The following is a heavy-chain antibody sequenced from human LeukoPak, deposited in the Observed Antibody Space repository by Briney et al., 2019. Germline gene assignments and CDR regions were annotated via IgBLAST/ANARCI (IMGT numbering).Heavy chain of an antibody. CDR3: ARERNLEIAVAGTIFDY. CDR1: GFNFSTYA. J-gene: IGHJ4*02. CDR2: ISSNGGST. Sequence: PGRSLRLSCAASGFNFSTYAMHWVRQAPGKGLEYVSAISSNGGSTYHANSVRGRFTISRDNSKNTLYLQMGSLTAEDTAVYYCARERNLEIAVAGTIFDYWGQGTLVTVSS. V-gene: IGHV3-64*01. D-gene: IGHD6-19*01.